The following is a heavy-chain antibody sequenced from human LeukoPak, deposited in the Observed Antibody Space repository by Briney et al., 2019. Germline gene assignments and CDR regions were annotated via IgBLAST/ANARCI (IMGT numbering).Heavy chain of an antibody. CDR2: INHSGST. CDR3: AGLGRTMSTTAQILY. V-gene: IGHV4-34*01. J-gene: IGHJ4*02. D-gene: IGHD7-27*01. Sequence: SETLSLTCAVYGGSFSGYYWSWIRQPPGKGLEWIGEINHSGSTNYNPSLKSRVTISVDPSNNQFSLKLSSVTAADTAVYYCAGLGRTMSTTAQILYWGQGIMVTVSS. CDR1: GGSFSGYY.